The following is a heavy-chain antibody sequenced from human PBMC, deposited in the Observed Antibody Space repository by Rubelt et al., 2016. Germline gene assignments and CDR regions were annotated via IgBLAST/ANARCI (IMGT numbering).Heavy chain of an antibody. CDR3: AKGGDGYNPGYYYYYGMDV. V-gene: IGHV3-74*02. CDR1: GFTFSSYW. Sequence: EVQLVESGGGLVKPGGSLRLSCAASGFTFSSYWMHWVRQAPGKGLVWVSRINSDGSSTSYADSVKGRFTNARGNAKKTLYLQMNSLRAEDTAVYYCAKGGDGYNPGYYYYYGMDVWGQGTTVTVSS. J-gene: IGHJ6*02. D-gene: IGHD5-24*01. CDR2: INSDGSST.